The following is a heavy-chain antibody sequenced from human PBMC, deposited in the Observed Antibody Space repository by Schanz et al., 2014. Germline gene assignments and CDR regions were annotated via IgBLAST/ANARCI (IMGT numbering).Heavy chain of an antibody. V-gene: IGHV3-23*01. CDR1: GFTFSSYA. CDR2: LSGSGGST. J-gene: IGHJ4*01. CDR3: AREQIMAAAGLVDY. D-gene: IGHD6-13*01. Sequence: EGQLLESGGGLIQPGGSLRLSCAASGFTFSSYAMSWVRQAPGKGLEWVSALSGSGGSTYYADSVKGRFTISRDNSKNTVYLQMNRLRAEDTAVYYCAREQIMAAAGLVDYWGHGTLVTVSS.